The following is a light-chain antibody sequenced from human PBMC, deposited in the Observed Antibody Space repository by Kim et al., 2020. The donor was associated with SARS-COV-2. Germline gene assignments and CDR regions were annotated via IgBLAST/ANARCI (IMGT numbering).Light chain of an antibody. J-gene: IGKJ1*01. CDR1: QTISTW. CDR2: EAS. V-gene: IGKV1-5*03. Sequence: ASVRDRVTITCRASQTISTWLAWYQQKPGKPPKLLITEASTLQSGVPSRFSGSGSGTEFTLTVSSLQPDDFATYYCQQYSSYSGTFGQGTKVDIK. CDR3: QQYSSYSGT.